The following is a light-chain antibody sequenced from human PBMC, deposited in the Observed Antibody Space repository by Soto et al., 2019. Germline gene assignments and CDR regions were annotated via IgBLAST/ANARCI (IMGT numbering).Light chain of an antibody. J-gene: IGLJ1*01. CDR1: SGDVGGFEY. V-gene: IGLV2-8*01. CDR2: EVV. CDR3: KSYAGSNTYV. Sequence: QSALTQPPSASGSPGQSVTISCTGTSGDVGGFEYVSWYQKHPGKAPRLIIYEVVQRPSGVPDRFSGSKSGNTASLTVSGLQAADEADYFCKSYAGSNTYVFGSGTKVTVL.